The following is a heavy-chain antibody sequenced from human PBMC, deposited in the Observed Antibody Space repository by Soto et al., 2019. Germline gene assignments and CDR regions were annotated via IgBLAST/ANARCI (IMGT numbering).Heavy chain of an antibody. Sequence: LRLSCAASGFTFSSYDIHWVRQAPCKGLEWVALISYDGSRKYYADSVKGLFTISRDNSKNTLYLQVNSLRAEDTAVYYCAKAYSGPFDVWGQGTMVTVSS. CDR1: GFTFSSYD. V-gene: IGHV3-30*18. CDR2: ISYDGSRK. J-gene: IGHJ3*01. CDR3: AKAYSGPFDV. D-gene: IGHD1-26*01.